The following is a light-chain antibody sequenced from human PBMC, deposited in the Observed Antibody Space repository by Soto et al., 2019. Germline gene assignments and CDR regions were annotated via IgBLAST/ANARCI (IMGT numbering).Light chain of an antibody. CDR2: DTS. CDR3: QQYDNWPSLT. Sequence: EIVLTQSPATLSLSPGERATLSCRASQSVSGYLAWYQQKPGQAPRLLIYDTSNRATGIPSRFSGSGSGTDFTLTISSLEPEDFAIYYCQQYDNWPSLTFGGGTKVEIK. CDR1: QSVSGY. V-gene: IGKV3-11*01. J-gene: IGKJ4*01.